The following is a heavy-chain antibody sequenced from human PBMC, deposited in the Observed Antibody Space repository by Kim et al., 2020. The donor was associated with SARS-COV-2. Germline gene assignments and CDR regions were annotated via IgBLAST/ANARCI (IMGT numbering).Heavy chain of an antibody. CDR2: IGTAGDT. CDR3: ARDRSGSSGGKSGMDV. D-gene: IGHD1-26*01. J-gene: IGHJ6*02. CDR1: GFTFGSYD. Sequence: GGSLRLSCAASGFTFGSYDMHWVRQATGKGLEWVSAIGTAGDTYYPGSVKGRFTISRENAKNSLYLQMNSLRAGDTAVYYCARDRSGSSGGKSGMDVWGQGTTVTVSS. V-gene: IGHV3-13*01.